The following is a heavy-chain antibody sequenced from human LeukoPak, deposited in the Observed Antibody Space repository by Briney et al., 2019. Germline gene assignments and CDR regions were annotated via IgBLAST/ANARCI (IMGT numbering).Heavy chain of an antibody. Sequence: GGSLRLSCAASGFTFSSYAMSWVRQAPGKGLEWVSAISGSGGSTYYADSVKGRFTISRDNSKNTLYLQMNSLRAEDTAVYHCAKDPYYDSSGYYASLYYFDYWGQGTLVAVSS. CDR2: ISGSGGST. CDR3: AKDPYYDSSGYYASLYYFDY. CDR1: GFTFSSYA. J-gene: IGHJ4*02. D-gene: IGHD3-22*01. V-gene: IGHV3-23*01.